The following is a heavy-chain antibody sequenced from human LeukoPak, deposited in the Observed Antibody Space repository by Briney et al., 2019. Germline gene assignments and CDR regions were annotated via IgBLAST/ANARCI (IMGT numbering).Heavy chain of an antibody. CDR2: ISGSGGST. Sequence: KTGGSLRLSCAASGFTFSSYSMTWVRQAPGKGLEWVSAISGSGGSTYYADSVKGRFTVSRDNAKNSLYLQMNSLRAEDTAVYYCARGAAAGKPYWGQGTLVTASS. CDR1: GFTFSSYS. D-gene: IGHD6-13*01. V-gene: IGHV3-21*01. CDR3: ARGAAAGKPY. J-gene: IGHJ4*02.